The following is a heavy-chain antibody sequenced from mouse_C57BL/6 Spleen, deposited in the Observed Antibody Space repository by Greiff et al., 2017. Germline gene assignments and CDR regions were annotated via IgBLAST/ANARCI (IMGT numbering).Heavy chain of an antibody. Sequence: QVQLQQPGAELVMPGASVKLSCKASGYTFTSYWMHWVKQRPGQGLEWIGEIVPSDSYTNYNQKFKGKSTLTVDKSSSTAYMQLSSLTSEDSAVYYCAREVVDAMDYWGQGTSVTVSS. J-gene: IGHJ4*01. V-gene: IGHV1-69*01. D-gene: IGHD1-1*01. CDR3: AREVVDAMDY. CDR2: IVPSDSYT. CDR1: GYTFTSYW.